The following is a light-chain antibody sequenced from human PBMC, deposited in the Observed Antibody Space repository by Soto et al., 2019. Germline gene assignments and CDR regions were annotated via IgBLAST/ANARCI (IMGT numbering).Light chain of an antibody. Sequence: DIQMTQSPSSLSASVGDRVTITCRASQSINNYLNWYQQKPGKAPKLLISAASSLQSGVPSRFSGSAFETDFTLTISSLQTEAFSTYSSQASYSTPFTFGPGTEVDIK. CDR1: QSINNY. CDR2: AAS. V-gene: IGKV1-39*01. CDR3: QASYSTPFT. J-gene: IGKJ3*01.